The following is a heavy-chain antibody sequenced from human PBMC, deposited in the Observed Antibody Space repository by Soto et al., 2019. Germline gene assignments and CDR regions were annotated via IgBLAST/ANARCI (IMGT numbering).Heavy chain of an antibody. Sequence: ASVKVSCKASGYTFTSYGISWVRQAPGQGLEWMGWISAYNGNTNYAQKLQGRVTMTTDTSTSTAYMELRSLRSDDTGVYYGARVVYCSGGSCYREYGDYCYYYGMDVWGQ. CDR1: GYTFTSYG. CDR2: ISAYNGNT. CDR3: ARVVYCSGGSCYREYGDYCYYYGMDV. J-gene: IGHJ6*02. D-gene: IGHD2-15*01. V-gene: IGHV1-18*01.